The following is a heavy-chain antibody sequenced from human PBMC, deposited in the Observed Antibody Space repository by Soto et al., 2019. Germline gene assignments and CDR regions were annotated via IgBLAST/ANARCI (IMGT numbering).Heavy chain of an antibody. Sequence: ASVKVSCKFSGGTFSSYAISWVRQAPGQGLEWMGGIIPIFGTANYAQKFQGRVTITADESTSTAYMELSSLRSEDTAVYYCARDYGYYGSGSWGNWFDPWGQGTLVTISS. CDR1: GGTFSSYA. CDR2: IIPIFGTA. D-gene: IGHD3-10*01. V-gene: IGHV1-69*13. CDR3: ARDYGYYGSGSWGNWFDP. J-gene: IGHJ5*02.